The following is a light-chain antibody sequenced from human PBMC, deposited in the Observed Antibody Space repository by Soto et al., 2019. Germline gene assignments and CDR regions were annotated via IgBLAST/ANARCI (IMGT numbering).Light chain of an antibody. CDR3: MQRLQTPWT. J-gene: IGKJ1*01. V-gene: IGKV2-28*01. Sequence: DIVMTQSPLSLPVTPGEPASISCRSSQSLLYSSGYNYLDWYLQRPGQSPQLLICLGSDRASGGPERVRGSESGHDVKLKINRVEGEQLWVYYCMQRLQTPWTFGQGTKMEI. CDR1: QSLLYSSGYNY. CDR2: LGS.